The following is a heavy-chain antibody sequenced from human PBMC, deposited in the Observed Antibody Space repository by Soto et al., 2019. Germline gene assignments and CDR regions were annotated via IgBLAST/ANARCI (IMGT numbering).Heavy chain of an antibody. J-gene: IGHJ6*02. CDR3: XTSGPSGTYSYYYYMDV. V-gene: IGHV5-10-1*01. Sequence: GQSLKISCKGSGYSFTTYWITWVRQIPGKGLEWMGRIDPAVSYIYYSPSFRGHVTISADKSISTSYLKWTGLRASDTAIYYCXTSGPSGTYSYYYYMDVWGQGTTVTVSS. D-gene: IGHD3-10*01. CDR2: IDPAVSYI. CDR1: GYSFTTYW.